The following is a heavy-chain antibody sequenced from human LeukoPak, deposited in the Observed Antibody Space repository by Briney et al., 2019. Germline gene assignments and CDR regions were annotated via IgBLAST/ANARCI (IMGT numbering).Heavy chain of an antibody. CDR2: INTNGGST. Sequence: ASVTDSCKASGYIFTSYFMHWMRQAPGQGLEWVGFINTNGGSTTYAQKFQGGVTLTRDTSTSTASIELSSLRSEDTAVYYCAGSIAVPRIPAFENWGQGTLVTVSS. D-gene: IGHD6-19*01. J-gene: IGHJ4*02. CDR1: GYIFTSYF. CDR3: AGSIAVPRIPAFEN. V-gene: IGHV1-46*01.